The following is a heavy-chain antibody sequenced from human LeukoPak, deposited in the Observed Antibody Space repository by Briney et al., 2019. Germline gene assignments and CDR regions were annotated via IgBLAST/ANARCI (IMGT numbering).Heavy chain of an antibody. D-gene: IGHD1-26*01. J-gene: IGHJ4*02. Sequence: ASVKVSCKAYGYTFSSYGISWVRQAPGQGLEWMGWISAYNANTNYAQKFQGRVTMTTDTSTSTAYMELRSLRSDDTAVYYCARDQSGIVDPFDYWGQGTLVTVSS. CDR1: GYTFSSYG. V-gene: IGHV1-18*01. CDR2: ISAYNANT. CDR3: ARDQSGIVDPFDY.